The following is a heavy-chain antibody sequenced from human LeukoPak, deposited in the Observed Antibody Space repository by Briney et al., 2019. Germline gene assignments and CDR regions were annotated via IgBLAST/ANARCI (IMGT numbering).Heavy chain of an antibody. CDR3: ARERDDY. CDR1: GGSFSGYH. D-gene: IGHD5-24*01. Sequence: SETLSLTCAVYGGSFSGYHWSWIRQPPGKGLEWIGEINHGGSTNYNPSLKSRVTISVDTSKNQFSLKLSSVTAADTAVYYCARERDDYWGQGTLVTVSS. CDR2: INHGGST. J-gene: IGHJ4*02. V-gene: IGHV4-34*01.